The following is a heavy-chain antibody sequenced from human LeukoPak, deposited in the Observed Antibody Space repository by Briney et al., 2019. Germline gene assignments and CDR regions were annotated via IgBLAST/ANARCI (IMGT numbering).Heavy chain of an antibody. CDR2: IFYGGST. J-gene: IGHJ4*02. V-gene: IGHV4-59*08. CDR1: GGSISPYY. Sequence: KPSETLSLTCTVSGGSISPYYWSWIRQPPGKGLEWIGYIFYGGSTNYNPSLKSRVTISVDTPKNQLSLKLSSVTAADTAVYFCARHDGSSLPFDYWGQGTLVTVSS. CDR3: ARHDGSSLPFDY. D-gene: IGHD6-13*01.